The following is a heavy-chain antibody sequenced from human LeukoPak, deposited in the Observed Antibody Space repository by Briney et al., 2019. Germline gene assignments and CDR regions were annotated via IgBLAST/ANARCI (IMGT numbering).Heavy chain of an antibody. Sequence: PGGSLRLSCAASGFIASSNYMNWVRQAPGKGLEWVSVIYSGGSTYYADSVKGRFTISRDNSKNTVDLQMNDLRAEDTAVYYCARSWDARLNFDYWGQGTLVTVSS. D-gene: IGHD1-26*01. CDR2: IYSGGST. CDR3: ARSWDARLNFDY. V-gene: IGHV3-66*02. J-gene: IGHJ4*02. CDR1: GFIASSNY.